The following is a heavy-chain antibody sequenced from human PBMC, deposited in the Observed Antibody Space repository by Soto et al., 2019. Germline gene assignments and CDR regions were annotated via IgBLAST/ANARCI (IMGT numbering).Heavy chain of an antibody. D-gene: IGHD1-1*01. CDR2: INAGNGNT. CDR1: GYTFTNYA. Sequence: ASVKVSCKASGYTFTNYAIHWVRQAPGQRLEWMGWINAGNGNTKYSQKFQDRVTITRDTSASTVYMALSSLRFEDTAVYYCAREQQLDTGNFDYWGQGTLVTVPQ. J-gene: IGHJ4*02. V-gene: IGHV1-3*01. CDR3: AREQQLDTGNFDY.